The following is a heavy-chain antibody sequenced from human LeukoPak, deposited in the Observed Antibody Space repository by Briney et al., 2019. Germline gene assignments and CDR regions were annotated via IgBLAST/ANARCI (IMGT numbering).Heavy chain of an antibody. J-gene: IGHJ4*02. D-gene: IGHD4-11*01. Sequence: SETLSLTCAVYGGSFSGYYWSWIRQPPGKGLEWIGEINHSGSTNYNPSLKSRVTISVDTSKNQFSLKLSSVTAADTAVYYCAGQLWSYSNYPTPHDYWGRGTLVTVSS. V-gene: IGHV4-34*01. CDR3: AGQLWSYSNYPTPHDY. CDR2: INHSGST. CDR1: GGSFSGYY.